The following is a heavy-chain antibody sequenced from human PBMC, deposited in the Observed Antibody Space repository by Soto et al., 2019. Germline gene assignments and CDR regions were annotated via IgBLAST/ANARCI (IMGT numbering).Heavy chain of an antibody. J-gene: IGHJ3*02. CDR2: MNPNSGNT. CDR1: GYTFTSYD. CDR3: ARGYSGYDYDNDAFDI. V-gene: IGHV1-8*01. D-gene: IGHD5-12*01. Sequence: ASVKVSCKASGYTFTSYDINWVRQATGQGLEWMGWMNPNSGNTGYAQKFQGRVTMTRNTSISTAYMELSSLRSEDTAVYYCARGYSGYDYDNDAFDIWGQGTMVTVS.